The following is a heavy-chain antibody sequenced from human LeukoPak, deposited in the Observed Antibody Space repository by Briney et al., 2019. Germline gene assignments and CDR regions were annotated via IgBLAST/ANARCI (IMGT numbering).Heavy chain of an antibody. V-gene: IGHV1-2*02. CDR3: ARDHITMVRGVRAGLGY. J-gene: IGHJ4*02. CDR2: INPNSGGT. D-gene: IGHD3-10*01. CDR1: GYTSTGYY. Sequence: ASVKVSCKASGYTSTGYYMHWVRQAPGQGLEWMGWINPNSGGTNYAQKFQGRATMTRDTSISTAYMELSRLRSDDPAVYYCARDHITMVRGVRAGLGYWGQGTLVTVSS.